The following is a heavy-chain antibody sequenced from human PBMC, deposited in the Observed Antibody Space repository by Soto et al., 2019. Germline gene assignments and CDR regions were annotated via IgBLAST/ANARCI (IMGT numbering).Heavy chain of an antibody. Sequence: QVQLVQSGAEVKKPGSSVKVSCKASGGTFSSYAISWVRQAPGQGLEWMRGIIPIFGTANYAQKFQGRVTITADESTSTAYMELSSLRSEDTAVYYCARDAEDTAMVTDYYYYYGMDVWGQGTTVTVSS. CDR2: IIPIFGTA. J-gene: IGHJ6*02. D-gene: IGHD5-18*01. CDR1: GGTFSSYA. CDR3: ARDAEDTAMVTDYYYYYGMDV. V-gene: IGHV1-69*01.